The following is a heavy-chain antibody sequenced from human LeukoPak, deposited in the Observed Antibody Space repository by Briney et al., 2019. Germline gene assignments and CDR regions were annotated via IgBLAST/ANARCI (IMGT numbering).Heavy chain of an antibody. CDR3: AKGTVKSGYSD. CDR2: ISGSGDTT. Sequence: GGSLRLSCAASGFTFSGYAMTWVRQAPGKGPEWVSGISGSGDTTYYTDSVKGRFTISRDNSKNTLYLQMNSLRAEDTALYYCAKGTVKSGYSDWGQGTLATVSS. V-gene: IGHV3-23*01. CDR1: GFTFSGYA. J-gene: IGHJ4*02. D-gene: IGHD5-12*01.